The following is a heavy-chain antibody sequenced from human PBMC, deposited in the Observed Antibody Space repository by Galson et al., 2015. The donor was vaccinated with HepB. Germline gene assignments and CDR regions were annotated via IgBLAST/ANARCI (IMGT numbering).Heavy chain of an antibody. CDR3: TRGKSPYNYAMDV. Sequence: CAISGDSVSTNSAAWNRIRQSPSRGLEWLGRTYYRSKWFTDYPVSLKSRITINPDTSTNQFSLQLNSVTPEDTAVYYCTRGKSPYNYAMDVWGQGTTVTVSS. V-gene: IGHV6-1*01. CDR1: GDSVSTNSAA. CDR2: TYYRSKWFT. J-gene: IGHJ6*02.